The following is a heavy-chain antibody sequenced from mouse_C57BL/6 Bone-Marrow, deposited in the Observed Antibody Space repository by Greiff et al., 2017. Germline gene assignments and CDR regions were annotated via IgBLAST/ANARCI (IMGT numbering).Heavy chain of an antibody. V-gene: IGHV1-54*01. D-gene: IGHD1-1*01. Sequence: QVQLQQSGAELVRPGTSVKVSCKASGYAFTNYLIEWVKQRPGQGLEWIGVINPGSGGTNYNEKFKGKATRTADKSSSPAYMQLSSLTSEDSAVYFGARSAYYCGGYFDDWGTGTTVTVSS. J-gene: IGHJ1*03. CDR2: INPGSGGT. CDR1: GYAFTNYL. CDR3: ARSAYYCGGYFDD.